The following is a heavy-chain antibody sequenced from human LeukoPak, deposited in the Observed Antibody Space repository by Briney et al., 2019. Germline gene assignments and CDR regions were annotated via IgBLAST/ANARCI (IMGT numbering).Heavy chain of an antibody. V-gene: IGHV4-59*01. D-gene: IGHD1-7*01. J-gene: IGHJ4*02. CDR2: IYYGGST. CDR1: GGSISSYY. Sequence: PSETLSLTCTVSGGSISSYYWSWLRQPPGKGLEWIGYIYYGGSTNYNPSLKSRVTISVDTSKNQFSLKLSSVTAADTAVYYCARDRDWNYGGFDYWGQGTLVTVSS. CDR3: ARDRDWNYGGFDY.